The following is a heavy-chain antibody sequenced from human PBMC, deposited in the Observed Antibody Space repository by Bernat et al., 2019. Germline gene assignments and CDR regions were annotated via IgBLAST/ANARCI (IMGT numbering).Heavy chain of an antibody. D-gene: IGHD6-13*01. V-gene: IGHV3-33*01. CDR3: ARLGSSWSFDY. CDR1: GFTFNNYG. CDR2: IWYDGNNK. Sequence: QVQLVESGGGVVQPGRSLRLSCAASGFTFNNYGMHWVRQVPGKGLEWVAVIWYDGNNKYYADSVKGRFTISRDNSKYTLYLQMNSLGAEDTAVYYCARLGSSWSFDYWGQGTLVTVSS. J-gene: IGHJ4*02.